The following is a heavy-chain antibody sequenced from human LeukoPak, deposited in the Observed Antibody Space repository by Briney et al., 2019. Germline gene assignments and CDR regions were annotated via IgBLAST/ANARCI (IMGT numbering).Heavy chain of an antibody. V-gene: IGHV1-69*13. J-gene: IGHJ4*02. Sequence: ASVKVSCKASGGTFSSYAISWVRQAPGQGLEWMGGIIPIFGTANYAQKFQGRVTITADEPTSTAYMELSSLRSEDTAVYYCAVGLDIAMPGKVPTGWGQGTLVTVSS. D-gene: IGHD6-19*01. CDR2: IIPIFGTA. CDR1: GGTFSSYA. CDR3: AVGLDIAMPGKVPTG.